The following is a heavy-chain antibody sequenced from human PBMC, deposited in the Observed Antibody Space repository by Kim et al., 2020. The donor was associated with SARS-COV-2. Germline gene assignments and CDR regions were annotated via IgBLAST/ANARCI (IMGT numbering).Heavy chain of an antibody. J-gene: IGHJ6*01. CDR1: GFTFDDYA. CDR3: AKDRGCSSTSCQPFYYN. CDR2: ISWNSGSI. D-gene: IGHD2-2*01. V-gene: IGHV3-9*01. Sequence: GGSLRLSCAASGFTFDDYAMHWVRQAPGKGLEWVSGISWNSGSIGYADSVKGRFTISRDNAKNSLYLQMNSLRAEDTALYYCAKDRGCSSTSCQPFYYN.